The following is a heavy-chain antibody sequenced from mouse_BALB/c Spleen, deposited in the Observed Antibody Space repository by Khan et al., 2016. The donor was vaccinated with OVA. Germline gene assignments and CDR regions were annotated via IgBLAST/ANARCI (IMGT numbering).Heavy chain of an antibody. CDR1: GYSITSDYA. Sequence: VQLKQSGPGLVKPSQSLSLTCTVTGYSITSDYAWNWLRQFPGNKLEWMGYISYSGSTNYNPSLKSRISITRDTSKNQFFLKLNSVTTEDTATYYCASYGYRDNYAMDYWGQGTSVTVSS. D-gene: IGHD2-2*01. CDR3: ASYGYRDNYAMDY. V-gene: IGHV3-2*02. CDR2: ISYSGST. J-gene: IGHJ4*01.